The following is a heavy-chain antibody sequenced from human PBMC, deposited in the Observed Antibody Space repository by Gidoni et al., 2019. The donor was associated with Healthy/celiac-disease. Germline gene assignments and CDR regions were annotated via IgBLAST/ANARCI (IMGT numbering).Heavy chain of an antibody. V-gene: IGHV3-33*01. Sequence: QVQLVESGGGVVQPGRSLRLSCAASGFTFSSYGMHWVRQAPGKGLEWVAVIWYDGSNKYYADSVKGRFTISRDNSKNTLYLQMNSLRAEDTAVYYCARDAGYGDYLQPLDYWGQGTLVTVSS. CDR3: ARDAGYGDYLQPLDY. J-gene: IGHJ4*02. D-gene: IGHD4-17*01. CDR2: IWYDGSNK. CDR1: GFTFSSYG.